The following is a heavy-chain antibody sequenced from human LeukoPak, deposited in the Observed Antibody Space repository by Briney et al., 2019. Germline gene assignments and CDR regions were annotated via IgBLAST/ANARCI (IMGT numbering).Heavy chain of an antibody. D-gene: IGHD2-15*01. J-gene: IGHJ4*02. V-gene: IGHV3-23*01. CDR2: ISKDADAT. CDR1: GFTFRSYA. Sequence: GGSLRLSCAVSGFTFRSYAMSWVRQAPGKGLEWVSAISKDADATYYAGSVKGRFTISRDNSKDTLSLQMNSLRAEDTAVYYCAKESPYCHGTDCRIYYFDSWGQGILVTVSS. CDR3: AKESPYCHGTDCRIYYFDS.